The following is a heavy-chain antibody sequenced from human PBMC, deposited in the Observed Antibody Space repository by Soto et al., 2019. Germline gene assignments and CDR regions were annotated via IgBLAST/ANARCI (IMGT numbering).Heavy chain of an antibody. V-gene: IGHV1-46*01. CDR3: ARPRVPSRYYYDSSGYYLDAFDI. CDR2: INPSGGST. Sequence: ASVKVSCKASGYTFTSYYIHWVRQAPGQGLEWMGIINPSGGSTSYAQKFQGRVTMTRDTSTSTVYMELSSLRSEDTAVYYCARPRVPSRYYYDSSGYYLDAFDIWGQGTMVTVSS. D-gene: IGHD3-22*01. CDR1: GYTFTSYY. J-gene: IGHJ3*02.